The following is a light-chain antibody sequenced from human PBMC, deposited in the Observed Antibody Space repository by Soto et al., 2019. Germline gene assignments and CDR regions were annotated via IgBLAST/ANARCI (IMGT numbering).Light chain of an antibody. CDR2: DAS. CDR3: QQRFDWPKIT. Sequence: EIVMNQSPSTLSESPGDRVTLSCRASQTVRNNYLAWYQQKPGQAPRLLIYDASSRATGIPARFSGSGSGTDFTLTISSLEPEDFGVFYCQQRFDWPKITFGQGTRLEI. J-gene: IGKJ5*01. CDR1: QTVRNNY. V-gene: IGKV3-11*01.